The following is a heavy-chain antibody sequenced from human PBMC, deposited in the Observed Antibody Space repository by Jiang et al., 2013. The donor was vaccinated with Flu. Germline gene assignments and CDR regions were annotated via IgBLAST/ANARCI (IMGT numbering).Heavy chain of an antibody. CDR1: GGSISSYY. D-gene: IGHD3-9*01. J-gene: IGHJ6*02. Sequence: SLTCTVSGGSISSYYWSWIWQPPGKGLEWIGYIYYSGSTNYNPSLKSRVTISVDTSKNQFSLKLSSVTAADTAVYYCARGGHGRYFDWLLYGYYYGMDVWGQGTTVTVSS. CDR2: IYYSGST. V-gene: IGHV4-59*01. CDR3: ARGGHGRYFDWLLYGYYYGMDV.